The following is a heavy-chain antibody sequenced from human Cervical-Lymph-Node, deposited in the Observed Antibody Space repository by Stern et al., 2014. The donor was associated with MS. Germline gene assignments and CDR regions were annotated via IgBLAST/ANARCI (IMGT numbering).Heavy chain of an antibody. J-gene: IGHJ4*02. Sequence: VQLVQSGPGLVKPSQTLSLTCTVSGDSISSGSYYWSWIRQHPGKGLEWIGYIYHSGTTFYNPSLKSRVTISVDTSKNQFSLKLSSVTAADTAVYYCARAGMKLDYWGQGTLVTVSS. V-gene: IGHV4-31*03. CDR3: ARAGMKLDY. CDR2: IYHSGTT. D-gene: IGHD6-13*01. CDR1: GDSISSGSYY.